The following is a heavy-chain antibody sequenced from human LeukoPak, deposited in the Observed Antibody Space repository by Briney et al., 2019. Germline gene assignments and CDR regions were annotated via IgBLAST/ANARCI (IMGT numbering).Heavy chain of an antibody. CDR2: IYYSGST. CDR3: GREGGARLGGGAFDI. J-gene: IGHJ3*02. V-gene: IGHV4-31*03. Sequence: SHTLSLTCTVSGGSISSGGYYWSWLRQHPGKGLEWIGYIYYSGSTYYNPSLKSRVTISVDTSKNQFSLKLSSVTVADTAGYYCGREGGARLGGGAFDIWGQGTMVTVSS. CDR1: GGSISSGGYY. D-gene: IGHD3-16*01.